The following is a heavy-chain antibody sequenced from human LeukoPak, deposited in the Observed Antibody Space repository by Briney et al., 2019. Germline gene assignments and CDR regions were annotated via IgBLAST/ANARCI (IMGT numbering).Heavy chain of an antibody. V-gene: IGHV1-46*01. J-gene: IGHJ3*02. CDR2: INPSGGST. D-gene: IGHD6-13*01. CDR3: ARERAAGNWDHDAFDI. Sequence: GASVKVSCKASGYTFTSYYMHWVRQAPGQGLEWMGIINPSGGSTSYAQKFQGRVTMTRDTSTSTVYMELSSLRSEDTAVYYCARERAAGNWDHDAFDIWGQGTMVTVSS. CDR1: GYTFTSYY.